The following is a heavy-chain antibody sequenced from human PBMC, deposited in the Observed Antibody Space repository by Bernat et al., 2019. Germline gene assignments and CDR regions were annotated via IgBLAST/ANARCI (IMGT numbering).Heavy chain of an antibody. J-gene: IGHJ5*01. Sequence: QVQLLQSGTDVKKPGASLRVSCKASGYTFINYGITWARQAPGQGLEWMGWINPYNGNTNYAQTVQGRVTMTTDTSTSTAYMEMTSLRSDDTAVYYCAATPSQVPAANIWFDPWGQGTLVTVSS. CDR2: INPYNGNT. CDR3: AATPSQVPAANIWFDP. V-gene: IGHV1-18*01. D-gene: IGHD2-2*01. CDR1: GYTFINYG.